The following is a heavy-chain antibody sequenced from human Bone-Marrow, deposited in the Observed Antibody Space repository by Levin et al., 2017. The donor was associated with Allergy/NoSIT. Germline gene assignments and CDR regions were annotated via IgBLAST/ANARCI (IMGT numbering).Heavy chain of an antibody. V-gene: IGHV4-61*01. Sequence: SETLSLTCTVSGGSVSSGSYYWSWIRQPPGKGLEWIGYIYYSGSTNYNPSLKSRVTISVDTSKNQFSLKLSSVTAADTAVYYCARDLSRADAFDIWGQGTMVTVSS. CDR2: IYYSGST. D-gene: IGHD2-2*01. CDR1: GGSVSSGSYY. CDR3: ARDLSRADAFDI. J-gene: IGHJ3*02.